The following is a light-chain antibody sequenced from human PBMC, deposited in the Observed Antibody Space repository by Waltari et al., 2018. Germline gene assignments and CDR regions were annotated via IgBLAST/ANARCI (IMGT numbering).Light chain of an antibody. Sequence: LVLPPSPAASALLGAAVKLTCPRSRRRSSDVIAQQQQQPEKGPRYLMKLNSDGSHSKGDGIPDRFSGSSSGAERYLTISSLQSEDEADYYCQTWGTGFWVFGGGTKLTVL. CDR2: LNSDGSH. V-gene: IGLV4-69*01. CDR3: QTWGTGFWV. CDR1: RRRSSDV. J-gene: IGLJ3*02.